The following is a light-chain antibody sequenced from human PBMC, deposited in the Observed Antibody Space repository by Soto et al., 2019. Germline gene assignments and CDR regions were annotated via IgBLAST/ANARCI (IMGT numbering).Light chain of an antibody. CDR3: QAWDSSTYYV. CDR1: NLGDKY. J-gene: IGLJ1*01. Sequence: SYELTQPPSVSVSPGQTASITCSGNNLGDKYASWYQQKPGQSPVLVIYQDTKRPSGIPERFSGSNSGSTATLTISGTQAMDEADYYCQAWDSSTYYVFGTGTKLTVL. CDR2: QDT. V-gene: IGLV3-1*01.